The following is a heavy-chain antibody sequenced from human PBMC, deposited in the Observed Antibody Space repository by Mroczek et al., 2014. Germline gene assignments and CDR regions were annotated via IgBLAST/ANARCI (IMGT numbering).Heavy chain of an antibody. Sequence: VQLVESGGGVVQPGRSLRLSCAASGFTFSSYGMHWVRQAPGKGLEWVAVISYDGSNKYYADSVKGRFTISRDNSKNTLYLQMNSLRAEDTAVYYCAKPPIRSSSTFDYWGQGTLVTVSS. CDR3: AKPPIRSSSTFDY. V-gene: IGHV3-30*18. D-gene: IGHD6-6*01. CDR2: ISYDGSNK. J-gene: IGHJ4*02. CDR1: GFTFSSYG.